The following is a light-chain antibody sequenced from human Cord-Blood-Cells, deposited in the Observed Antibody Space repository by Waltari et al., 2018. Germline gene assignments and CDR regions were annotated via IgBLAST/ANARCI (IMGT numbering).Light chain of an antibody. V-gene: IGKV1-5*03. Sequence: DIQMNQSPSTLSASVGDRVTITCRASQSISSWLAWYQQKPGKAPKLLIYKASSLESGVPPRLSSSGSGTEVTLTISSLQPDDFATYYCQQYNSYSPGTFGQGTKVEIK. CDR2: KAS. J-gene: IGKJ1*01. CDR1: QSISSW. CDR3: QQYNSYSPGT.